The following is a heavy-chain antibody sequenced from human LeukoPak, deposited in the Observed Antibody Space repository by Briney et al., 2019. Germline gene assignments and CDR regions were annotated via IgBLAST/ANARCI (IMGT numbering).Heavy chain of an antibody. CDR3: ARGEYSSSWRAIFDC. D-gene: IGHD6-13*01. J-gene: IGHJ4*02. CDR2: IYYSRST. Sequence: SETLSLTCTVSGGSISSSSYYWGWRRQPPGEGLGWIGGIYYSRSTNNNPPLKSRVTISVDTSKNQFSLKLSSVTAADTAVYYCARGEYSSSWRAIFDCWGQGTLVTVSS. CDR1: GGSISSSSYY. V-gene: IGHV4-39*07.